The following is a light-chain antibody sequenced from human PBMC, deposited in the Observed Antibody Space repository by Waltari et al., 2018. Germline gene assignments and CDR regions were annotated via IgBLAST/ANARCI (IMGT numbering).Light chain of an antibody. J-gene: IGLJ2*01. CDR1: SGSLASNY. CDR2: EDN. V-gene: IGLV6-57*01. Sequence: NFMLTQPHSVSESPGETVTISCTRRSGSLASNYVQWYQQRPGSPPTPVISEDNHRPSGGPGRLSGSIDSSTNPASLTISGLKAEDAADYYCQSYDSSNVVFGGGTKLTVL. CDR3: QSYDSSNVV.